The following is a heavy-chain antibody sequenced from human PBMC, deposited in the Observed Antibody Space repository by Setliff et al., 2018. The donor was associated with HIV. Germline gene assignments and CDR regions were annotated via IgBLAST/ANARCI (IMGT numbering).Heavy chain of an antibody. CDR3: ARDATRGGDFDF. Sequence: GGSLRLSCTASGFIFSSYWMSWVRQAPGKGLEWVANIKQDGSEQFYVDSVKGRFTMSRDNAKNLVYLEMNSLKVEDTAVYYCARDATRGGDFDFWGQGTLVTVSS. CDR1: GFIFSSYW. J-gene: IGHJ4*02. V-gene: IGHV3-7*01. D-gene: IGHD1-26*01. CDR2: IKQDGSEQ.